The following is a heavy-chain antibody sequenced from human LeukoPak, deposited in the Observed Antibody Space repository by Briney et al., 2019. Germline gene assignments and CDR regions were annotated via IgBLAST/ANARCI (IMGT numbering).Heavy chain of an antibody. CDR3: AAVPLSGWGWD. CDR2: INPNSGGT. CDR1: GYTFTGYY. J-gene: IGHJ4*02. D-gene: IGHD6-19*01. Sequence: ASVKVSCKASGYTFTGYYMHWVRQAPGQGLEWMGWINPNSGGTNYAQKFQGRVTMTRDTSISTAYMELSSLRSEDTAVYYCAAVPLSGWGWDWGQGTLVTVSS. V-gene: IGHV1-2*02.